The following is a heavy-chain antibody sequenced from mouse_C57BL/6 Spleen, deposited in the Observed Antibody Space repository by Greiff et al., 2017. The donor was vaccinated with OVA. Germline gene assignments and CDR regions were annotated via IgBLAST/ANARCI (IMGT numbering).Heavy chain of an antibody. CDR3: TRGSGYGGYYAMDY. D-gene: IGHD3-2*02. CDR1: GYTFTDYE. J-gene: IGHJ4*01. V-gene: IGHV1-15*01. Sequence: QVQLKQSGAELVRPGASVTLSCKASGYTFTDYEMHWVKQTPVHGLEWIGAIDPETGGTAYNQKFKGKAILTADKSSSTAYMELRSLTSEDSAVYYCTRGSGYGGYYAMDYWGQGTSVTVSS. CDR2: IDPETGGT.